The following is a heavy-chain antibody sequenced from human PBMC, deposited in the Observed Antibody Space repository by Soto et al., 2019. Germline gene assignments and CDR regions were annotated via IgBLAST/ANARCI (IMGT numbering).Heavy chain of an antibody. CDR3: ARRRGGFGGGWTTPYCDY. CDR1: GFSLNTGGVG. V-gene: IGHV2-5*02. CDR2: IYWDDDK. D-gene: IGHD6-19*01. Sequence: QITLKESGPTVVKPTQTLTLTCSLSGFSLNTGGVGVGWIRQPPGKALEWLAVIYWDDDKSWNPSLRDRLTITRDASDDQVVLTVTNMAPVDTGTYYCARRRGGFGGGWTTPYCDYWGQGTLVTVSS. J-gene: IGHJ4*02.